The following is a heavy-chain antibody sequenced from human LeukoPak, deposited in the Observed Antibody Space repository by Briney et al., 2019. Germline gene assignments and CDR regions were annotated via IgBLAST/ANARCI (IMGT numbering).Heavy chain of an antibody. CDR2: ISTSSSYI. V-gene: IGHV3-21*01. CDR1: GFTFSSYS. D-gene: IGHD3-3*01. Sequence: PGGSLRLSCAASGFTFSSYSMNWVRQAPGKGLEWVSSISTSSSYIYYADSLKGRFTISRDNAKNSLYLQMNSLRAEDTAVYYCARGLQTYYDFWSGYYTCGYFDYWGQGTLVTVSS. CDR3: ARGLQTYYDFWSGYYTCGYFDY. J-gene: IGHJ4*02.